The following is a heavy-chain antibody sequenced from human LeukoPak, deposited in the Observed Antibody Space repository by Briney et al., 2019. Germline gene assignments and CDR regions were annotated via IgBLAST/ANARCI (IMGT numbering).Heavy chain of an antibody. V-gene: IGHV3-48*03. CDR1: GFTFSSYE. Sequence: GGSLRLSCAASGFTFSSYEMNWVRQAPGKGLEWVSYISSSGSTIYYADSVKGRFTISRDNAKNSLYLQMNSLRAEDTAVYYCARGAQWVLDYWGRGTLVTVSS. CDR2: ISSSGSTI. J-gene: IGHJ4*02. CDR3: ARGAQWVLDY. D-gene: IGHD1-26*01.